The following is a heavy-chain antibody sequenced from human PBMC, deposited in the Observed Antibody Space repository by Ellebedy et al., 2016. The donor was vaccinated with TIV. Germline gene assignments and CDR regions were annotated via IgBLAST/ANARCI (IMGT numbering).Heavy chain of an antibody. V-gene: IGHV3-74*01. J-gene: IGHJ4*02. CDR2: IDSDGSTT. CDR3: ARDTHNGGNCVPNY. D-gene: IGHD4-23*01. Sequence: GGSLTLSCAASGFTFGSYCMHWVRQAPGKGPVWVSRIDSDGSTTTYADSVKGRFTISRDNAKNTLCLQMHSLSAEDPAVYYCARDTHNGGNCVPNYWGQGTLVTVSS. CDR1: GFTFGSYC.